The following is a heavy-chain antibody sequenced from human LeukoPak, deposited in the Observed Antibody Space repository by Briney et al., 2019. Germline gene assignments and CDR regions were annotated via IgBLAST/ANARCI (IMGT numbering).Heavy chain of an antibody. D-gene: IGHD6-6*01. CDR3: ARIAARRAFDI. CDR2: IIPILGIA. Sequence: ASVKVSCKASGGTFSSYAISWVRQAPGQGLEWMGRIIPILGIANYAQKFQGRVTITADKSTSTAYMELSSLRSEDTAVYYCARIAARRAFDIWGQGTMVTVSS. J-gene: IGHJ3*02. CDR1: GGTFSSYA. V-gene: IGHV1-69*04.